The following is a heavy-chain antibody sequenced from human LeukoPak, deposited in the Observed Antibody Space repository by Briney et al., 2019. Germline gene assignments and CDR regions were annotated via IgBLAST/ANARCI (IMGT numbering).Heavy chain of an antibody. CDR1: GGSLSSYY. CDR3: ARDPGE. D-gene: IGHD7-27*01. CDR2: IYSSGST. J-gene: IGHJ4*02. Sequence: SETLSLTCTVSGGSLSSYYWSWIRQPAGKGLEWIGRIYSSGSTNYNSSLKSRVSMSVDTSKNQFSLRLSSVTAADTAVYFCARDPGEWGQGTLVTVSS. V-gene: IGHV4-4*07.